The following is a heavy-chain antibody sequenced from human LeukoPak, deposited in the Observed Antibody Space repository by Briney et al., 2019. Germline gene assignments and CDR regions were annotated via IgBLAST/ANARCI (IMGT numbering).Heavy chain of an antibody. V-gene: IGHV1-18*01. J-gene: IGHJ4*02. CDR1: GYTFTSYG. CDR2: ISAYNGNT. CDR3: ARVDPQWELHFDY. D-gene: IGHD1-26*01. Sequence: ASVKVSCKASGYTFTSYGISWVRQAPGQGLEWMGWISAYNGNTNYAQKLQGRVTMTTDTSTSTACMELRSLRSDDTAVYYCARVDPQWELHFDYWGQGTLVTVSS.